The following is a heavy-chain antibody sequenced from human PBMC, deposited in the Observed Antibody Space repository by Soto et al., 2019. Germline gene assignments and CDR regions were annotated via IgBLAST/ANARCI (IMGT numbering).Heavy chain of an antibody. CDR3: AREPPLFYGDYKTLDS. D-gene: IGHD4-17*01. CDR2: ISAYNGNT. CDR1: GYTFTSYG. J-gene: IGHJ4*02. Sequence: ASVKVSCKASGYTFTSYGISWVRQAPGQGLEWMGWISAYNGNTNYAQKLQGRVTMTTDTSTSTAYMELRSLRSDDTAVYYCAREPPLFYGDYKTLDSWGQGTLVTGPS. V-gene: IGHV1-18*01.